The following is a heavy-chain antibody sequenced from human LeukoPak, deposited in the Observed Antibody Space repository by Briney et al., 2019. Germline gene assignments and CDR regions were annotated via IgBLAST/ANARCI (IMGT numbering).Heavy chain of an antibody. CDR3: AREGIVVVPAQEERPHTFDP. J-gene: IGHJ5*02. V-gene: IGHV4-39*07. CDR1: GGSISGNSYY. Sequence: SETLSLTCTVSGGSISGNSYYWGWIRQPPGKGLEWIGSIYYSGSTYYNPSLKSRVTISVDTSKNQFSLKLSSVTAADTAVYYCAREGIVVVPAQEERPHTFDPWGQGTLVTVSS. CDR2: IYYSGST. D-gene: IGHD2-2*01.